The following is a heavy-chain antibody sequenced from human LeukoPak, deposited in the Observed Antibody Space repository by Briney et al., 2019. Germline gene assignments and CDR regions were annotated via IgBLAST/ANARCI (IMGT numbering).Heavy chain of an antibody. CDR2: IYYSGST. Sequence: SETLSLTCTVSGGSISSSSYYWGWIRQPPGKGLEWIGSIYYSGSTYYNPSLKSRVTISVDTSKNQFSLKLSSVTAADTAVYYCARIVTFGYWGQGTLVTVSS. V-gene: IGHV4-39*01. CDR1: GGSISSSSYY. J-gene: IGHJ4*02. CDR3: ARIVTFGY. D-gene: IGHD2-21*02.